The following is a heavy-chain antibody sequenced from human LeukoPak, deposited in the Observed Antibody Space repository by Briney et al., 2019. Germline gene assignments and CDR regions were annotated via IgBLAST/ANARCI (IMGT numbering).Heavy chain of an antibody. J-gene: IGHJ4*02. CDR1: GYYW. D-gene: IGHD2-15*01. CDR3: ARHIRGGLDY. Sequence: GESLKISCKGSGYYWIGWVRQMPGKGLEWMGIIYPGDSDTRYSPSFQGQVTISADKSISTAYLQWSSLEASDTAIYYCARHIRGGLDYWGQGTLVTVSS. CDR2: IYPGDSDT. V-gene: IGHV5-51*01.